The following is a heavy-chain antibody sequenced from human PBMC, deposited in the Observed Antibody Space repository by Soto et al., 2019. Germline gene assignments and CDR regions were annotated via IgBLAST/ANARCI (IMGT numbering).Heavy chain of an antibody. J-gene: IGHJ4*02. V-gene: IGHV3-30*18. CDR2: ISYDGSNK. Sequence: GSLRLSCAASGFTFSSYGMHWVRQAPGKGLEWVAVISYDGSNKYYADSVKGRFTISRDNSKNTLSLQMNSLTAEDTAVYFCAKRRGAGGHFDYWGQGALVTVSS. CDR1: GFTFSSYG. CDR3: AKRRGAGGHFDY. D-gene: IGHD2-15*01.